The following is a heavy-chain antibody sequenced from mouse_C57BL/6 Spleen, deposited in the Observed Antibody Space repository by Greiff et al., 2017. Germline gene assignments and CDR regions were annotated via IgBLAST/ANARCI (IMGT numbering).Heavy chain of an antibody. CDR1: GYSITRGYY. CDR2: ISYDGSN. V-gene: IGHV3-6*01. J-gene: IGHJ2*01. Sequence: ESGPGLVKPSQSLSLTCSVTGYSITRGYYWNWIRQFPGNKLEWMCYISYDGSNNYNPSLKNRISITRDTSKNQFFLKLNSVTTEDTATYYCASVVATPFDYWGQGTTLTVSS. CDR3: ASVVATPFDY. D-gene: IGHD1-1*01.